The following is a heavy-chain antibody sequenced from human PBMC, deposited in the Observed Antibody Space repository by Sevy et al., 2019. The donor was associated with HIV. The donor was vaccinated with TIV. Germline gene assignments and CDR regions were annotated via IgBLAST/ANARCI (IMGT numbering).Heavy chain of an antibody. CDR1: GFTVSSNY. CDR2: IYSGGST. J-gene: IGHJ4*02. CDR3: ARDSGLCGGDCYSY. Sequence: GGSLRLSCAASGFTVSSNYMSWVRQAPGKGLEWVSVIYSGGSTYYADSVKGRFTISRDNSKNTLYLQMNSLRAEDTAAYYCARDSGLCGGDCYSYWGQGTLVTVSS. D-gene: IGHD2-21*02. V-gene: IGHV3-53*01.